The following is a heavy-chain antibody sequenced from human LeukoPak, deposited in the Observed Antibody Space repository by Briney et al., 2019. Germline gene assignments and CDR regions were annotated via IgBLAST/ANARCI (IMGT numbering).Heavy chain of an antibody. Sequence: SETLSLTCAVYGGSFSGYYWSWIRQPPGKGLEWIGEINHSGSTNYNPSLKSRVTISVDTSKNQFSLKLSSVTAADTAVYYCARGPPYCSGASCYSLEDYWGQGTLVTVSS. J-gene: IGHJ4*02. V-gene: IGHV4-34*01. CDR3: ARGPPYCSGASCYSLEDY. CDR2: INHSGST. CDR1: GGSFSGYY. D-gene: IGHD2-15*01.